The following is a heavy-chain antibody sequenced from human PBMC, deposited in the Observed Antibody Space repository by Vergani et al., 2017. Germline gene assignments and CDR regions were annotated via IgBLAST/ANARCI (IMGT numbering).Heavy chain of an antibody. CDR1: GFSFSNFG. CDR3: AKYLRDSTDGLPDS. Sequence: QVQLVQSGGGVVQPGRSLRLSCAASGFSFSNFGMHWIRQAPGKGLEWLAYIGKDGINTRYRDAVKGRFTVSRDNSKDILYLQMDSLRSEDTALYYCAKYLRDSTDGLPDSWGPGTLVIVSS. D-gene: IGHD2-21*02. J-gene: IGHJ4*02. CDR2: IGKDGINT. V-gene: IGHV3-30*02.